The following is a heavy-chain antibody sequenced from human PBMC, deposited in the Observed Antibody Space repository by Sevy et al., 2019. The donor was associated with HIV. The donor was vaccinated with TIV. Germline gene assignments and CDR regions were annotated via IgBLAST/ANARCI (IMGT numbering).Heavy chain of an antibody. CDR1: GFIFSSYE. D-gene: IGHD4-17*01. CDR3: ARDLPPSATTVAHFDY. CDR2: ISQSGGTT. Sequence: WGSLRLSCAASGFIFSSYEMSWVRQAPGKGLEWVSHISQSGGTTYYSDSVKGRFIISRDNAKNSLYLQMNSLRAEDTAIYYCARDLPPSATTVAHFDYWGQGTLVTVSS. V-gene: IGHV3-48*03. J-gene: IGHJ4*02.